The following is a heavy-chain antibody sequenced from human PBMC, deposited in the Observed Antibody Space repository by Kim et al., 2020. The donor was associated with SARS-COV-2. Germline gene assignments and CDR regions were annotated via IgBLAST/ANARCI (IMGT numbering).Heavy chain of an antibody. D-gene: IGHD4-17*01. CDR3: ARDPRRLRLPLGAFDI. Sequence: SETLSLTCAVYGGSFSGYYWSWIRQPPGKGLEWIGEINHSGSTNYNPSLKSRVTISVDTSKNQFSLKLSSVTAADTAVYYCARDPRRLRLPLGAFDIWGQGTMVTVSS. J-gene: IGHJ3*02. CDR1: GGSFSGYY. CDR2: INHSGST. V-gene: IGHV4-34*01.